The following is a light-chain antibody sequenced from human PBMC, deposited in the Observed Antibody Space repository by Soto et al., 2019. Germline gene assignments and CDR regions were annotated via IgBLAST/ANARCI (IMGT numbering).Light chain of an antibody. CDR2: EVS. J-gene: IGLJ1*01. CDR1: SSDVGGYTY. CDR3: SSYAGNIIDDV. V-gene: IGLV2-14*01. Sequence: QSALTQPASVSGSPGQSITISCTGTSSDVGGYTYVSWYQQHPGKAPKLMIYEVSNRPSGVSNRISGSKSGNTASLTISGLQAEDEADYYCSSYAGNIIDDVFGTGTQVTVL.